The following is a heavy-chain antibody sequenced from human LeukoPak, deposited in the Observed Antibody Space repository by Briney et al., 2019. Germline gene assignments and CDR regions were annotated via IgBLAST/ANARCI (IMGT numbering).Heavy chain of an antibody. CDR1: GYTFTSYG. D-gene: IGHD4-17*01. J-gene: IGHJ4*02. V-gene: IGHV1-18*04. CDR3: ARVTGTTVTTSGAYYFDY. CDR2: ISAYNGNT. Sequence: ASVKVSCKASGYTFTSYGISWVRQAPGQGLEWMGWISAYNGNTNYAQKLQGRVTTTTDTSTSTAYMELRSLRSDDTAVYYCARVTGTTVTTSGAYYFDYWGQGTLVTVSS.